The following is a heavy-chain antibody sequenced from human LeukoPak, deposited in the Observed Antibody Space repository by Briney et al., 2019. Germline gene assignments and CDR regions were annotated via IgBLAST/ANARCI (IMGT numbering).Heavy chain of an antibody. CDR1: GFTFSSYA. Sequence: GGSLRLSCAAPGFTFSSYAMSWVRQAPGKGLEWVSAISGSGGSTYYADSVKGRFTISRDNSKNTLYLQMNSLRAEDTAVYYCAKGAGPDSSGYYPFDYWGQGTLVTVSS. CDR2: ISGSGGST. D-gene: IGHD3-22*01. V-gene: IGHV3-23*01. CDR3: AKGAGPDSSGYYPFDY. J-gene: IGHJ4*02.